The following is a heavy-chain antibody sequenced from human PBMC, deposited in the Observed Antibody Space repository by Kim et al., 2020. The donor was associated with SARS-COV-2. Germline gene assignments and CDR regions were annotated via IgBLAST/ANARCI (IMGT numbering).Heavy chain of an antibody. V-gene: IGHV4-59*13. CDR2: IYYSGST. J-gene: IGHJ6*02. D-gene: IGHD3-10*01. CDR1: GGSISSYY. Sequence: SETLSLTFTVSGGSISSYYWSWIRQPPGKGLEWIGYIYYSGSTNYNPSLKSRVTISVDTSKNQFSLKLSSVTAADTAVYYCAREAYYGSGLSYYYYGMDVWGQGTTVTVSS. CDR3: AREAYYGSGLSYYYYGMDV.